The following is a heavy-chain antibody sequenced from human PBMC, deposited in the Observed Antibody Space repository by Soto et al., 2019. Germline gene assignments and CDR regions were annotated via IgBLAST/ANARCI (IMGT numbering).Heavy chain of an antibody. V-gene: IGHV3-23*01. CDR3: AKTEGYPYYFDY. Sequence: VGSLRLSCAASGFTFSSYAMSWVRQAPGKGLEWVSAISGSGGSTNHADSVKGRFTMSRDNSKNTVYLQMNSLRAEDTAVYYCAKTEGYPYYFDYWGQGTLVTVSS. J-gene: IGHJ4*02. D-gene: IGHD6-13*01. CDR1: GFTFSSYA. CDR2: ISGSGGST.